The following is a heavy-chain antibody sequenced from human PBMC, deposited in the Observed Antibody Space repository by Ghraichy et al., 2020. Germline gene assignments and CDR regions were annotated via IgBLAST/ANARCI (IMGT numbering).Heavy chain of an antibody. CDR3: ARAPRPYSGSYFDD. CDR2: IYYNGNT. J-gene: IGHJ4*02. V-gene: IGHV4-31*03. CDR1: GGSINSGDYY. Sequence: SETLSLTCTVSGGSINSGDYYWSWIRQHPGKGLEWIGYIYYNGNTYYNPSLERRLTISVDSPKNQFSLKLSSVTAADTAVYYCARAPRPYSGSYFDDWGQGTLVTVSS. D-gene: IGHD1-26*01.